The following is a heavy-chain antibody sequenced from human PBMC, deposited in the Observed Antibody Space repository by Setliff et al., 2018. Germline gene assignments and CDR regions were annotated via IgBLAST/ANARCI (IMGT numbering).Heavy chain of an antibody. Sequence: SETLSLTCSVSGGSISGSHYYWVWMRQPPGKRLEWSGSTYYSGSTNYNPSLKSRVTMSVATFENHFSLKLNSLTAADTAVYYCARVTNWGLDLRFDPWGQGILVTVSS. D-gene: IGHD7-27*01. J-gene: IGHJ5*02. V-gene: IGHV4-39*07. CDR3: ARVTNWGLDLRFDP. CDR2: TYYSGST. CDR1: GGSISGSHYY.